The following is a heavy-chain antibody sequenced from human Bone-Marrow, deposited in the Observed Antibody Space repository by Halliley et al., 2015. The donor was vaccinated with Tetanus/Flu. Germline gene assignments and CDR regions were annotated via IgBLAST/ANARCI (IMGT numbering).Heavy chain of an antibody. Sequence: EGMGWIRADKGVTNFAKKFQDRVPLTPDRPTNTVYMELRSLGSDDTAVFYCAGDIRGRAKFDYWGQGTLVTVSS. J-gene: IGHJ4*02. V-gene: IGHV1-18*01. CDR3: AGDIRGRAKFDY. CDR2: IRADKGVT. D-gene: IGHD3-10*01.